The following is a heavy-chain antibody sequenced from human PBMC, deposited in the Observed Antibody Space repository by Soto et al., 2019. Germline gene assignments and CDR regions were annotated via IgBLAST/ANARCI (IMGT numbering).Heavy chain of an antibody. V-gene: IGHV4-31*03. CDR1: GGSISSGGYY. J-gene: IGHJ5*02. Sequence: QVQLQESGPGLVKPSQTLSLTCTVSGGSISSGGYYWSWIRQHPGKGLEWIGYIYYSGSTYYNPSLKSRVTISVDTSKNQFSLKLSSVTAADTAVYYCARALPGSKYCTNGVCYTGGNWFDPWGQGTLVTVSS. CDR2: IYYSGST. D-gene: IGHD2-8*01. CDR3: ARALPGSKYCTNGVCYTGGNWFDP.